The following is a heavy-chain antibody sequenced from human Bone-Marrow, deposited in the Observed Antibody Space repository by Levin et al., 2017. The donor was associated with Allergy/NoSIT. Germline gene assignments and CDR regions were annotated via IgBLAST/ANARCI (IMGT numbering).Heavy chain of an antibody. CDR2: INPSGGST. Sequence: ASVKVSCKASGYPFTSYYIHWVRQAPGQGLEWMGIINPSGGSTNYAQKFQGRVTMTRDTSTTTVYMELSSLKSEDTAVYYCARGGGDERQWLENDYWGQGTLVTVSS. CDR3: ARGGGDERQWLENDY. D-gene: IGHD6-19*01. V-gene: IGHV1-46*01. CDR1: GYPFTSYY. J-gene: IGHJ4*02.